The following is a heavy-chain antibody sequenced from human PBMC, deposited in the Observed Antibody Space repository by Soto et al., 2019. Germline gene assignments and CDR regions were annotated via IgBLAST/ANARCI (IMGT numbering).Heavy chain of an antibody. J-gene: IGHJ6*02. Sequence: QVQLVQSGAEEKKPGASVKVSCKASGYTFTSYAMHWVRQAPGQRLEWMGWINAGNGNTKYSQKFQGRVTITRDTSASTAYMELSSLRSEDTAVYYCARANCISTSCYLYYYYGMDVWGQGTTVTVSS. D-gene: IGHD2-2*01. CDR3: ARANCISTSCYLYYYYGMDV. CDR2: INAGNGNT. CDR1: GYTFTSYA. V-gene: IGHV1-3*05.